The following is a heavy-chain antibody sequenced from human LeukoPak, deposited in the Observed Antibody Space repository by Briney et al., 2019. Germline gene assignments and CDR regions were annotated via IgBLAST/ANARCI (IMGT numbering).Heavy chain of an antibody. V-gene: IGHV2-5*01. CDR2: IYRNDDK. CDR3: AHRTYGGYIED. Sequence: PGPTLVKPTQTLTLTCTFSGFSLSTTGVGVGWIRQPPGKALEWLALIYRNDDKRYRPSLKSRLTITEDTSKNQLVLTMTNMDSVDTATYYCAHRTYGGYIEDWGHGTLVTVSS. J-gene: IGHJ4*01. D-gene: IGHD4-23*01. CDR1: GFSLSTTGVG.